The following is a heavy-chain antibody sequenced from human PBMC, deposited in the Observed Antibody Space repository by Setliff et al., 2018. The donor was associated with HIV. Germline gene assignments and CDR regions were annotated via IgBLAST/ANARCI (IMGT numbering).Heavy chain of an antibody. V-gene: IGHV3-23*01. D-gene: IGHD3-3*01. CDR2: ISGSAGST. Sequence: PGGSLRLSCAASGFTFSSYSMNWVRQAPGKGLEWVSSISGSAGSTYYADSVKGRFTISRDNSKNTLYLQMNSLRADDTAVYYCAKGSGKITIYYYYMDVWGKGTTVTVSS. J-gene: IGHJ6*03. CDR1: GFTFSSYS. CDR3: AKGSGKITIYYYYMDV.